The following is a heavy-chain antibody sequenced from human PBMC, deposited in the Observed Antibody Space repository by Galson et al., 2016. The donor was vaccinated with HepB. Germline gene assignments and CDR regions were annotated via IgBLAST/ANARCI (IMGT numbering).Heavy chain of an antibody. V-gene: IGHV3-73*01. D-gene: IGHD6-13*01. CDR2: IRSKANNYAT. J-gene: IGHJ5*02. CDR1: GLTFSGSA. Sequence: SLRLSCAVSGLTFSGSAMHWVRQASGKGLEWLGHIRSKANNYATAYAASVKGRFTISRDDSKNTAYLQMNSLKTEDTAVYDCTRHLDPGYSSSWYFWFDPWGQGTRVTVSS. CDR3: TRHLDPGYSSSWYFWFDP.